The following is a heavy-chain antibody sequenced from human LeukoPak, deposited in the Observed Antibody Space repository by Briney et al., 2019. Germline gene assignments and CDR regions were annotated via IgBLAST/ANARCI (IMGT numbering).Heavy chain of an antibody. CDR3: ASRRGNYGSGSYYNVGAYYFDY. CDR2: ISSSSSYI. CDR1: GFTFSSYS. D-gene: IGHD3-10*01. J-gene: IGHJ4*02. Sequence: PGGSLRLSCAASGFTFSSYSMNWVRQAPGKGLEWVSSISSSSSYIYYADSVKGRFTISRDNAKNSLYPQMNSLRAEDTAVYYCASRRGNYGSGSYYNVGAYYFDYWGQGTLVTVSS. V-gene: IGHV3-21*01.